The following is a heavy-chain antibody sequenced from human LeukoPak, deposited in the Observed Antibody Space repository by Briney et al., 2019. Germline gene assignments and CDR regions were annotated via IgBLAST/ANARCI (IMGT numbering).Heavy chain of an antibody. Sequence: SVKVSCKASGGTFSSYAISWVRQAPGQGLEWMGGIIPIFGTANYAQKFQGRVTITADESTSTAHMELGSLRSEDTAVYYCARGARSGSYYYYGMDVWGQGTTVTVSS. CDR2: IIPIFGTA. J-gene: IGHJ6*02. V-gene: IGHV1-69*01. D-gene: IGHD1-26*01. CDR3: ARGARSGSYYYYGMDV. CDR1: GGTFSSYA.